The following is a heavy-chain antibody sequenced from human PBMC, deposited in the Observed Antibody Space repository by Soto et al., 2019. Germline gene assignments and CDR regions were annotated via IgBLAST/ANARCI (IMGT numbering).Heavy chain of an antibody. D-gene: IGHD3-22*01. Sequence: PGESQKISCQGSGYRFTSYVIGWVRQMPGKGLEWMGIIYPGDSDTRYSPSFQGQVTISADKSISTAYLQWSSLKASDTAMYYCARGYYDSSGYYPHHFDYWGQGTLVTVS. CDR1: GYRFTSYV. CDR3: ARGYYDSSGYYPHHFDY. V-gene: IGHV5-51*01. CDR2: IYPGDSDT. J-gene: IGHJ4*02.